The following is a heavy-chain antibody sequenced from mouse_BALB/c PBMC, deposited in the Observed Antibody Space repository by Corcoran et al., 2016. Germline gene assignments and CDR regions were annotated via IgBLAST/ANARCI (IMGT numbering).Heavy chain of an antibody. D-gene: IGHD2-4*01. CDR3: ARIADYDYFDY. CDR2: IWWDDVK. V-gene: IGHV8-8*01. J-gene: IGHJ2*01. CDR1: GFSLSTSGRG. Sequence: QVTLKESGPGILQPSQTLSLTCSFSGFSLSTSGRGVGWLRQPSGKGLEWLAHIWWDDVKRYNPAPKSRRTISKDTSSSQVFLKIASVDTAATATYYCARIADYDYFDYWGQGTTLTVSS.